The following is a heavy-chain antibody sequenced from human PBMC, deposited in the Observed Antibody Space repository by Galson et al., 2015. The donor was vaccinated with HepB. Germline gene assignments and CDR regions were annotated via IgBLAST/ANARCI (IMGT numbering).Heavy chain of an antibody. J-gene: IGHJ4*02. Sequence: SLRLSCAASGFTFSSYEMNWVRQAPGKGLEWVSYISSSGSTIYYADSVKGRFTISRDNAKNSLYLQMNSLRAEDTAVYYCASMEYSSGWYYGFDYWGQGTLVTVSS. CDR1: GFTFSSYE. CDR2: ISSSGSTI. V-gene: IGHV3-48*03. D-gene: IGHD6-19*01. CDR3: ASMEYSSGWYYGFDY.